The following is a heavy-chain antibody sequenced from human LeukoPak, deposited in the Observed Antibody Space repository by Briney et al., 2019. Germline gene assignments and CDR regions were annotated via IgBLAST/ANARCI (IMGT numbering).Heavy chain of an antibody. D-gene: IGHD3-9*01. V-gene: IGHV3-20*01. CDR2: INWNGGST. Sequence: GGCLRLSCAAPGLTFSSYVMQWVRQAPGKGLEWDSGINWNGGSTGYADSVKGRFPISRDNAKNSLYLQMNSLRAEDTALYHCASEILTGYSSDDAFDIWGQGTMVTVSS. CDR1: GLTFSSYV. CDR3: ASEILTGYSSDDAFDI. J-gene: IGHJ3*02.